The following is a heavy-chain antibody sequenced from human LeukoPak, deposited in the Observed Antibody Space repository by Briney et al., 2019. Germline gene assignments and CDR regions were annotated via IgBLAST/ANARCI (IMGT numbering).Heavy chain of an antibody. J-gene: IGHJ4*02. D-gene: IGHD5-18*01. CDR1: GFTFSSYW. CDR3: AREGTAMVTGDY. Sequence: GSLRLSCAVSGFTFSSYWMSWVRQAPGKGLEWVANIKQDGSEKYYVDSVKGRFTISRDNAKNSLYLQMNSLRAEDTAVYYCAREGTAMVTGDYWGQGTLVTVSS. CDR2: IKQDGSEK. V-gene: IGHV3-7*01.